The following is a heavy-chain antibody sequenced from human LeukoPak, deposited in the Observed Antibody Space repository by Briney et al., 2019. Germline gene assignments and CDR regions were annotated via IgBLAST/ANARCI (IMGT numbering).Heavy chain of an antibody. CDR3: AKAVVFSGKFDP. CDR2: IRNDGSNK. Sequence: GGSLRLSCAASGFTFSTYAMHWVRQAPGKGLEWVAFIRNDGSNKNYADSVKGRFTISRDNSKNTLYLQMNSLRAEDTAVYYCAKAVVFSGKFDPWGQGTLVTVSS. V-gene: IGHV3-30*02. D-gene: IGHD5-12*01. CDR1: GFTFSTYA. J-gene: IGHJ5*02.